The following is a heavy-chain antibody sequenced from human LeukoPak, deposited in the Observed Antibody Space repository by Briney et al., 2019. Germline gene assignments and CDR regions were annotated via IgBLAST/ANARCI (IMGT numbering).Heavy chain of an antibody. J-gene: IGHJ4*02. D-gene: IGHD3-10*01. V-gene: IGHV3-48*01. Sequence: PGGSLRLSCAASGFTFSSYNMNWVRQAPGRGLEWVSYISYSGSTIYYADSVKGRFTISRDNANNSLYLQMNSLRAEDTAVYYCARVGDDGSGSYYSYWGQGTLVTVSS. CDR2: ISYSGSTI. CDR3: ARVGDDGSGSYYSY. CDR1: GFTFSSYN.